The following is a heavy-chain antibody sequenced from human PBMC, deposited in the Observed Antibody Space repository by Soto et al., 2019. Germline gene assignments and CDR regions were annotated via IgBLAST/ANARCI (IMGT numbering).Heavy chain of an antibody. J-gene: IGHJ5*02. CDR3: ARDLHPGCGSTSCYDWWFDP. D-gene: IGHD2-2*01. CDR1: GGTFSSYT. V-gene: IGHV1-69*08. CDR2: IIPILGIA. Sequence: QVQLVQSGAEVKKPGSSVKVSCKASGGTFSSYTISWVRQAPGQGLEWMGRIIPILGIANYAQKFQGRVTITADKSTSTAYMELSSLRSEDTAVYYCARDLHPGCGSTSCYDWWFDPWGQGTLVTVSS.